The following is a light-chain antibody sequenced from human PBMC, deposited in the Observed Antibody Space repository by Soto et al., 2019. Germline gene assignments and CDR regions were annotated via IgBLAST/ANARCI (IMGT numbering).Light chain of an antibody. CDR3: QQFGSSPRIT. CDR1: QSISNTY. CDR2: GAS. J-gene: IGKJ5*01. Sequence: EIVLTQSPGTLSLSPGERATLSCRASQSISNTYLSWYQHKPGQAPRLLIYGASSRATGIPDRFSGSGSGTDFTLTISRLETEDFAVYYCQQFGSSPRITFGQGTRLEIK. V-gene: IGKV3-20*01.